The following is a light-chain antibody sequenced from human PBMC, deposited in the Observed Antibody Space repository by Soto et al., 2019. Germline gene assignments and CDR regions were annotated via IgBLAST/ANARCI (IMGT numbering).Light chain of an antibody. CDR1: QSVSSNY. J-gene: IGKJ4*01. Sequence: EIVLTQSPATLSLSPGERATLSCGASQSVSSNYLAWYQQQPRLAPRLLIYDASSTATGNPERFSGSASGTDFTLTITSLQPEDAAVDYCHQYGSSRLTFGGGTKVEIK. V-gene: IGKV3D-20*01. CDR2: DAS. CDR3: HQYGSSRLT.